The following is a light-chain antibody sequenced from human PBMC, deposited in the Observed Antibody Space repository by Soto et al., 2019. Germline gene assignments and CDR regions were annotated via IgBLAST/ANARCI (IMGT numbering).Light chain of an antibody. CDR3: KQYNTYST. V-gene: IGKV1-5*03. CDR1: QTISSW. Sequence: DLQMTQSPSTLSRSLGDSVTITCRASQTISSWLAWYQQKPGKAPKLLIYKASTLKSGVQSRFSGSGSGTEFTLTIGSLRPDDFATYYCKQYNTYSTCGQGTKVDI. J-gene: IGKJ1*01. CDR2: KAS.